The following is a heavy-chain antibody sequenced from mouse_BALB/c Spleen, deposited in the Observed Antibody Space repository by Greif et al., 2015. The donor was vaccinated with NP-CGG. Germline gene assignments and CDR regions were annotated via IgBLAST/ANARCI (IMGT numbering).Heavy chain of an antibody. Sequence: EVKLQESGPELVKPGASVKMSCKASGYTFTSYVMHWVKQKPGQGLEWIGYINPYNDGTKYNEKFKGKATLTSDKSSSTAYMELSSLTSEDSAVYYCARDYGSSYAWFAYWGQGTLVTVSA. CDR2: INPYNDGT. J-gene: IGHJ3*01. CDR3: ARDYGSSYAWFAY. CDR1: GYTFTSYV. V-gene: IGHV1-14*01. D-gene: IGHD1-1*01.